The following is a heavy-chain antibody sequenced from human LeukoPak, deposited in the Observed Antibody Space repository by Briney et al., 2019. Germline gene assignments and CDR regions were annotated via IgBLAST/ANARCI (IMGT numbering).Heavy chain of an antibody. D-gene: IGHD3-22*01. CDR2: ISGSDGST. Sequence: GGSLRLSCAASGFTFSSYAMSWVRQAPGKGLEWVSVISGSDGSTYYADSVKGRFTISRDNSKNTLYLQMNSLRAEDTAVYYCAKPIDSSGYYVFDYWGQGTLVTVSS. CDR1: GFTFSSYA. V-gene: IGHV3-23*01. CDR3: AKPIDSSGYYVFDY. J-gene: IGHJ4*02.